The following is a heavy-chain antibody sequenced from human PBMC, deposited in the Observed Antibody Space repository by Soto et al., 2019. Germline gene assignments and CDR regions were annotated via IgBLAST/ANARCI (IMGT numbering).Heavy chain of an antibody. CDR2: IKNGGTRT. V-gene: IGHV3-23*03. CDR1: GFTFRSYA. D-gene: IGHD2-2*01. CDR3: VKCPSDTSCYAIRFDS. J-gene: IGHJ5*01. Sequence: PGGSLRLSCAASGFTFRSYAMNWVRQAPGKGMEWVSLIKNGGTRTYYADSVKGRFTISRDDSKNTLYLDMNFLRAEDTAVYYCVKCPSDTSCYAIRFDSWGQGTLVTVSS.